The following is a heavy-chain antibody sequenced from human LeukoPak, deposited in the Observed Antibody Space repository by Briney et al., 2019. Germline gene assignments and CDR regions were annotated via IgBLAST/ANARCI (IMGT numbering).Heavy chain of an antibody. Sequence: SETLSLTCTVSGDSISSYYWSWVRQPPGKGLEWIAYIYYSGSTNYNPSLKSRVTISIDTSENQFSLKLNSVTAADTAVYYCASGERGYSYGPLDYWGQGILVTVSS. CDR3: ASGERGYSYGPLDY. V-gene: IGHV4-59*08. D-gene: IGHD5-18*01. CDR1: GDSISSYY. CDR2: IYYSGST. J-gene: IGHJ4*02.